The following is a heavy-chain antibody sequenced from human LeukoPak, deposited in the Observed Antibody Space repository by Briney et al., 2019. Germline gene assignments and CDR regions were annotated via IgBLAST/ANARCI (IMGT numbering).Heavy chain of an antibody. V-gene: IGHV4-31*03. J-gene: IGHJ4*02. CDR1: GGSISSGGYY. CDR2: IYYSGST. Sequence: SQTLSLTCTVSGGSISSGGYYWSWIRQHPGKGLEWIGYIYYSGSTYYNPSLKSRVTISVDTSKNQFSLKLSSVTAADTAVYYCAGGGRDGYNLDYWGQGTLVTVSS. D-gene: IGHD5-24*01. CDR3: AGGGRDGYNLDY.